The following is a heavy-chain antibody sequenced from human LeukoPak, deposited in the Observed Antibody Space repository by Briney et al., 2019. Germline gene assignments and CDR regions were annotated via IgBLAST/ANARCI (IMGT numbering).Heavy chain of an antibody. CDR2: INHSGST. Sequence: SETLSLTCAVYGGSFSGYYWSWIRQPPGKGLEWIGEINHSGSTNYNPSLKSRVTISVDTSKNQSSLKLSSVTAADTAVYYCARHPLLRSYYDILTEKDYFDYWGQGTLVTVSS. D-gene: IGHD3-9*01. CDR3: ARHPLLRSYYDILTEKDYFDY. J-gene: IGHJ4*02. CDR1: GGSFSGYY. V-gene: IGHV4-34*01.